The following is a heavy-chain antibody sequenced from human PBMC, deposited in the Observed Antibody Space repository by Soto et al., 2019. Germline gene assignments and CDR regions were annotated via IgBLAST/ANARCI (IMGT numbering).Heavy chain of an antibody. J-gene: IGHJ6*02. Sequence: GGSLRLSCAASGFTFSSYSMNWVRQAPGKGLEWVSYISTSSRTIYYADSVKGRFTISRDNAKNSLYLQMNSLRAEDTAVYYCAANYYESSGLYYGIDVWGQGTTVTVSS. CDR3: AANYYESSGLYYGIDV. CDR2: ISTSSRTI. CDR1: GFTFSSYS. D-gene: IGHD3-22*01. V-gene: IGHV3-48*01.